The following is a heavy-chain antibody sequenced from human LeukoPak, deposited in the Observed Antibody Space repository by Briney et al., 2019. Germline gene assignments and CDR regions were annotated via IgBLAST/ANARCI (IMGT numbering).Heavy chain of an antibody. J-gene: IGHJ4*02. Sequence: ASVKVSCKASGYTFTSYGITWVRQAPGQGLEWMGWISAYNGNTNYAQKLQGRVTMTTDTSTSTAYMELRSLISDDTAVYYCARGAPYSSGWYLFDYRGQGTLVTVSS. D-gene: IGHD6-19*01. CDR3: ARGAPYSSGWYLFDY. CDR1: GYTFTSYG. CDR2: ISAYNGNT. V-gene: IGHV1-18*01.